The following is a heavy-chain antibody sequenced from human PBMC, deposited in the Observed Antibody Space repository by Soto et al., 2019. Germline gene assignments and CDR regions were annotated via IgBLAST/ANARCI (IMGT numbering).Heavy chain of an antibody. J-gene: IGHJ4*02. V-gene: IGHV3-30*04. D-gene: IGHD5-12*01. CDR2: TSVDASED. CDR3: ARDLGGYVHLCDKSHY. CDR1: GFRFSGFA. Sequence: QVQLVESGGGVVQPGASLRLSCAASGFRFSGFAMHWVRQAPGKGLEWVAVTSVDASEDFYVDSVKGRFSISRDDSHNTVFLQMNGMRPEDTGIYYCARDLGGYVHLCDKSHYWGQGTLVNVSS.